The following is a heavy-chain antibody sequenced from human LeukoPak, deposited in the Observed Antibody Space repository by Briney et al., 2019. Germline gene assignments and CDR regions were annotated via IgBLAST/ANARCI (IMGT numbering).Heavy chain of an antibody. CDR2: FHPSGGST. J-gene: IGHJ4*02. V-gene: IGHV1-46*01. CDR1: GYTFTTYY. Sequence: ASVKVSCKASGYTFTTYYIHWVRQAPGQGLEWMGVFHPSGGSTTYAQKFQGRVTMTRVASTSTVYMELSTLRSEDTAVYYCARGPGVTIAGDYFDYWGQGTLVTVPS. CDR3: ARGPGVTIAGDYFDY. D-gene: IGHD6-19*01.